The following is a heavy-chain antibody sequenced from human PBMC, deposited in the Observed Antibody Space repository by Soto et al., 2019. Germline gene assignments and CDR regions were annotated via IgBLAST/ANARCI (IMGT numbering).Heavy chain of an antibody. CDR3: ARGLTRSSGWYNWFDP. V-gene: IGHV4-59*01. Sequence: PSETLSLTCTVSGGSISNYYWSWIRQTPGKGLEWIGYIYYSGSTNYNPSLKSRVTISVDTSKNQFSLKLSSVTAADTAVYYCARGLTRSSGWYNWFDPWGQGTLVTVPQ. CDR2: IYYSGST. J-gene: IGHJ5*02. D-gene: IGHD6-19*01. CDR1: GGSISNYY.